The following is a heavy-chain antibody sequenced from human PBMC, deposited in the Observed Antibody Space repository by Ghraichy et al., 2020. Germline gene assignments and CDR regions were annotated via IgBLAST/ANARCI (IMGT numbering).Heavy chain of an antibody. D-gene: IGHD2-15*01. V-gene: IGHV4-59*01. CDR2: IYYSGST. CDR1: GGSISSYY. Sequence: SETLSLTCTVSGGSISSYYWSWIRQPPGKGLEWIGYIYYSGSTNYNPSLKSRVTISVDTSKNQFSLKLSSVTAADTAVYYCARDLHCSGGSCYDYWGQGTLVTVSS. CDR3: ARDLHCSGGSCYDY. J-gene: IGHJ4*02.